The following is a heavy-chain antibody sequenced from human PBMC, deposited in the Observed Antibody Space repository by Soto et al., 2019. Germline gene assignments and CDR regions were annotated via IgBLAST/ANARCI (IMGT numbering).Heavy chain of an antibody. CDR2: IDYSGST. D-gene: IGHD3-16*02. CDR3: ARGREGVKGSDDCFDP. J-gene: IGHJ5*02. V-gene: IGHV4-39*01. CDR1: GGSISSSGYY. Sequence: SETLSLTCTVSGGSISSSGYYWGWIRQPPGKGLEWIGSIDYSGSTYYNPSLKSRVTISVDTSKNQFSLKLSSVTAADTAVYYCARGREGVKGSDDCFDPWCPGTLVTVSS.